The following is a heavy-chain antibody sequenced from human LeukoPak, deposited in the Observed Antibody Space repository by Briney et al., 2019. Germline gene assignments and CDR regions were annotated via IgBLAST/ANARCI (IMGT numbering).Heavy chain of an antibody. V-gene: IGHV1-69*13. Sequence: GASVTVSCKASGGTFSSYAISWVRQAPGQGLEWMGGIIPIFGTANYAQKFQGRVTITADESTSTAYMELSSLRSEDTAVYYCARDGSSYSNYRPPPYYYYYYGMDVWGQGTTVTVSS. CDR2: IIPIFGTA. D-gene: IGHD4-11*01. CDR3: ARDGSSYSNYRPPPYYYYYYGMDV. CDR1: GGTFSSYA. J-gene: IGHJ6*02.